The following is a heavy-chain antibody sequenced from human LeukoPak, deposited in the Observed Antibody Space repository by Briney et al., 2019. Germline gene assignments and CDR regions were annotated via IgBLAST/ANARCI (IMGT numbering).Heavy chain of an antibody. Sequence: SETLSLTCTVSGYSISSGYYWGWIRQPPGKGLEWFGSIYHGGSTYYNPSLKSRVTISVDTSKNQFSLKLSSVTAADTAVYYCATTDKTGANWGQGTLVTVSS. J-gene: IGHJ4*02. CDR2: IYHGGST. D-gene: IGHD1-14*01. CDR1: GYSISSGYY. CDR3: ATTDKTGAN. V-gene: IGHV4-38-2*02.